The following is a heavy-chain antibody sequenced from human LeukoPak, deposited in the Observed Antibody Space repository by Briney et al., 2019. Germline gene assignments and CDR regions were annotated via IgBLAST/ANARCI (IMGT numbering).Heavy chain of an antibody. J-gene: IGHJ4*02. CDR2: IHGSDDNT. V-gene: IGHV3-23*01. D-gene: IGHD4-23*01. Sequence: GGSLRLSCAASGFTFSSNAMTWVRQAPGKGLEWVSAIHGSDDNTHYADSVKGRFTISRDKSKNTLYLQMNSLRADDTAVYYCAKDLLRWSFDYWGQGALVTVSS. CDR3: AKDLLRWSFDY. CDR1: GFTFSSNA.